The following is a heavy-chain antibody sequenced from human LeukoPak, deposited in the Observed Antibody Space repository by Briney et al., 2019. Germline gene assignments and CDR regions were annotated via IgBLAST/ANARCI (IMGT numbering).Heavy chain of an antibody. CDR3: ARSWPGRGTEYFQH. CDR2: IIPIFGTA. V-gene: IGHV1-69*05. Sequence: SVKVSCKASGGTFSSYAISWVRQAPGQGLEWMGGIIPIFGTANYAQKFQGRVTITTDESMSTAYMELSSLRSEDTAVYYCARSWPGRGTEYFQHWGQGTLVTVSS. CDR1: GGTFSSYA. J-gene: IGHJ1*01. D-gene: IGHD3-10*01.